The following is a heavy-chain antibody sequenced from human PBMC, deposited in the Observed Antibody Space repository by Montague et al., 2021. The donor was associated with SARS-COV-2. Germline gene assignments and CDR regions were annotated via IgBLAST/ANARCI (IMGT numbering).Heavy chain of an antibody. CDR1: GGSISSSSYY. CDR2: IYYSGST. D-gene: IGHD2-2*02. J-gene: IGHJ6*02. CDR3: ARDPSRQLLLYPVGDYYYGMDV. Sequence: SETLSLTCTVSGGSISSSSYYWGWTRQPPGKGLEWIGSIYYSGSTYYNPSHKSRVTISVDTSKNQFSLKLNSVTAADTAVYYCARDPSRQLLLYPVGDYYYGMDVWGQGTTVTVSS. V-gene: IGHV4-39*07.